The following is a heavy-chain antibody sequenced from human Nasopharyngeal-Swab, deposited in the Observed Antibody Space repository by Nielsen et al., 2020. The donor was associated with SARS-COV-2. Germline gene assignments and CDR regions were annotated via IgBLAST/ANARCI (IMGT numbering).Heavy chain of an antibody. CDR3: ARSSGADYGDYGGWVYYFDY. J-gene: IGHJ4*02. CDR2: IYTSGST. Sequence: SATLSLTCTVSGGSISSGSYSWSWIRQPAGKGLEWIGRIYTSGSTNYNPSLKSRVTISVDTSKNQFSLKLSSVTAADTAVYYCARSSGADYGDYGGWVYYFDYWGQGTLVTVSS. V-gene: IGHV4-61*02. D-gene: IGHD4-17*01. CDR1: GGSISSGSYS.